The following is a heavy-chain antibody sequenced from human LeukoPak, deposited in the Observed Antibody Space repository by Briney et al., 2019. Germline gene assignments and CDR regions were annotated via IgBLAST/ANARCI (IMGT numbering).Heavy chain of an antibody. D-gene: IGHD2-15*01. J-gene: IGHJ4*02. CDR2: IRYDGSNK. CDR3: AKDSRGYCSGGSCYQIDY. CDR1: GFTFSSYG. V-gene: IGHV3-30*02. Sequence: GGSLRLSCAASGFTFSSYGMHWVRQAPGKGLEWVAFIRYDGSNKYYADSVKGRFTISRDNSKNTLYLQMNSLRAEDTAVYYCAKDSRGYCSGGSCYQIDYWGQGTLVTVSS.